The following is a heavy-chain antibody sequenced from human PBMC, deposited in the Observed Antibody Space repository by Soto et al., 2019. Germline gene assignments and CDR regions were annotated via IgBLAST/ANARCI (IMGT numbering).Heavy chain of an antibody. CDR2: ISYDGSNK. D-gene: IGHD6-19*01. V-gene: IGHV3-30*18. CDR3: VKDGSSGWPYYYGMDV. J-gene: IGHJ6*02. Sequence: GGSLRLSCAASGFTFSSYGMHWVRQAPGKGLEWVAVISYDGSNKYYADSVKGRFTISRDNSKNTLFLQMSSLRAEDTAVYYCVKDGSSGWPYYYGMDVWGQGTTVTVSS. CDR1: GFTFSSYG.